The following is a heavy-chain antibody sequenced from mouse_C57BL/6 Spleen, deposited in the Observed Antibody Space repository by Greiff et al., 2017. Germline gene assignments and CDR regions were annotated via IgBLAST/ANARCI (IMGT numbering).Heavy chain of an antibody. V-gene: IGHV3-6*01. CDR1: GYSITSGYF. J-gene: IGHJ3*01. CDR3: ASGAYGSSGTY. Sequence: EVKLMESGPGLVKPSQSLSLSCSVSGYSITSGYFWYWIRQLPGNILEWMGYISYDGSNNYNPSLKNLISFTRDTSKIQFFLKLNTVTTEDTATYYCASGAYGSSGTYWGQGTLVTVSA. D-gene: IGHD1-1*01. CDR2: ISYDGSN.